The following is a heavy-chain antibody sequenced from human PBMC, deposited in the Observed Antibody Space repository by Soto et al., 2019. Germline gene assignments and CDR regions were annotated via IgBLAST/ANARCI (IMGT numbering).Heavy chain of an antibody. J-gene: IGHJ4*02. D-gene: IGHD3-9*01. V-gene: IGHV1-69*13. Sequence: SVKVSCKASGGTFSSYAISWVRQAPGQGLEWMGGIIPIFGTANYAQKFEGRVTITADESASTAYMELSSLRSEDTAVYYCARVTEIFGNAAFDHSCQGPLAPV. CDR2: IIPIFGTA. CDR1: GGTFSSYA. CDR3: ARVTEIFGNAAFDH.